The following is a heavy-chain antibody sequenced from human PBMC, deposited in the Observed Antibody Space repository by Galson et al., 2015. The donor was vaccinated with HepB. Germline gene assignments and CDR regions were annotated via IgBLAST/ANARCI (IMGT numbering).Heavy chain of an antibody. CDR1: GFSFSTFP. CDR3: ARWGIEGASSSNPVLYGT. CDR2: ISGSGDGT. J-gene: IGHJ4*02. D-gene: IGHD1-26*01. V-gene: IGHV3-23*01. Sequence: SLRLSCAASGFSFSTFPMIWVRQTPGKGLEWVSAISGSGDGTEYDDPVRGRFIISRDNSNNTLFLQMNRLRVDDTAIYYCARWGIEGASSSNPVLYGTWGQGTLVSVSS.